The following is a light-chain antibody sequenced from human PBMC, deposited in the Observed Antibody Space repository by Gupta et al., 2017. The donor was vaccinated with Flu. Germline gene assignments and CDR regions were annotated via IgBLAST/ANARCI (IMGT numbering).Light chain of an antibody. Sequence: PGQTARINCSGDALSKQYVYWYQQKPGQAPVIVIYKDSERPSGIPERFSGSCSGTTVTLTTSGVQAEDEAYDYCQSPDTSSTWVFGGGTKLTVL. J-gene: IGLJ3*02. V-gene: IGLV3-25*03. CDR1: ALSKQY. CDR2: KDS. CDR3: QSPDTSSTWV.